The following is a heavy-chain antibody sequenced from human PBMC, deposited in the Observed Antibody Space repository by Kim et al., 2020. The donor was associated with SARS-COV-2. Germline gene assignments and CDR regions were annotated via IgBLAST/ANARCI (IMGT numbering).Heavy chain of an antibody. CDR1: GLTFSSYW. Sequence: GGSLRLSCAASGLTFSSYWMHWVRQAPGKGLVWVSRINSDGTTTSYGDSVKGRFTLSRDNAKNTLYLQMNSLRAEDTAVYYCARRAYSSGWWYFDYWGQGTLVTVSS. V-gene: IGHV3-74*01. D-gene: IGHD6-19*01. CDR2: INSDGTTT. CDR3: ARRAYSSGWWYFDY. J-gene: IGHJ4*02.